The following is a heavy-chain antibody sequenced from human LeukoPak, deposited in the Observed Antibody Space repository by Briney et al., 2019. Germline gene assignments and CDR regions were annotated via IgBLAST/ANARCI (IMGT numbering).Heavy chain of an antibody. Sequence: GGSLRLSCAASGFTFSSHWMTWIRQAPGKGLEWVASIKKDVGEKFYVDSVKGRFTISKDNAKNSLYLHMNSLRVEDTAVYYCARGPPYGSRSDYFDYWGQGTLVTVPS. V-gene: IGHV3-7*01. J-gene: IGHJ4*02. CDR2: IKKDVGEK. CDR3: ARGPPYGSRSDYFDY. D-gene: IGHD3-10*01. CDR1: GFTFSSHW.